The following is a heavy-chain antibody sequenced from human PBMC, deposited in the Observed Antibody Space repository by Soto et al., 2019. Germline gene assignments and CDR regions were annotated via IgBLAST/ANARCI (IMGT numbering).Heavy chain of an antibody. J-gene: IGHJ4*02. V-gene: IGHV3-23*01. D-gene: IGHD2-15*01. CDR3: AKEVVVVAAKGGYFDY. Sequence: RLSCAASGFTFSSYAMSWVRQAPGKGLEWVSAISGSGGSTYYADSVKGRFTISRDNSKNTLYLQMNSLRAEDTAVYYCAKEVVVVAAKGGYFDYWGQGTLVTVSS. CDR2: ISGSGGST. CDR1: GFTFSSYA.